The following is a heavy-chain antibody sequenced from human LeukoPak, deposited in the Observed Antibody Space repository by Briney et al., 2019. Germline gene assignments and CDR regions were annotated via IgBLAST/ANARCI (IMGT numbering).Heavy chain of an antibody. D-gene: IGHD1-1*01. CDR2: ISSSGA. CDR3: AKDATGTTAYYFDS. V-gene: IGHV3-23*01. Sequence: GGSLRLSCAASRFTFSSYAMSWVRQAPGKGLEWVLAISSSGAYYADPVKGRFTISRDNSKNTLYLQMNSLRAEDTAVYYCAKDATGTTAYYFDSWGQGTLVTVSS. J-gene: IGHJ4*02. CDR1: RFTFSSYA.